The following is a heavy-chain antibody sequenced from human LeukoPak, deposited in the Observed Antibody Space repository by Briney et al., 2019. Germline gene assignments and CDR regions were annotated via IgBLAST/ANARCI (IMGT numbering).Heavy chain of an antibody. Sequence: PSETLSLTCTVSGGSISSYYWSWIRQPPGKGLEWIGYIYYSGSTNYNPSLKSRVTISVDTPKNQFSLKLSSVTTADTAVYYCARAKKSAYYYLFDYWGQGTLVTVSS. V-gene: IGHV4-59*01. D-gene: IGHD3-22*01. CDR2: IYYSGST. CDR3: ARAKKSAYYYLFDY. CDR1: GGSISSYY. J-gene: IGHJ4*02.